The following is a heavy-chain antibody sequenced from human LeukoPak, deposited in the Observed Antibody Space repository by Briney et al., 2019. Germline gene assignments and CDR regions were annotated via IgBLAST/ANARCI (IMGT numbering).Heavy chain of an antibody. J-gene: IGHJ4*02. V-gene: IGHV3-23*01. Sequence: GGSLRLSCAASGFTFSSYTMSWVRQAPGKGLEWVSAITGSGSDTHYAGSVEGRFTISRDNSKNTLYLQMNSLRDEDTAVYYCANIGGVVVMVPYWGQGTLVTASS. CDR3: ANIGGVVVMVPY. CDR1: GFTFSSYT. D-gene: IGHD3-22*01. CDR2: ITGSGSDT.